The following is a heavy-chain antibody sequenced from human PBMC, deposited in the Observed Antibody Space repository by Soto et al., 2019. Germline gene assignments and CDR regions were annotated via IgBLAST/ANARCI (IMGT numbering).Heavy chain of an antibody. CDR1: GGSLSGDY. J-gene: IGHJ3*02. CDR2: INHSGST. V-gene: IGHV4-34*01. CDR3: ARGLYDLRSGDRFDI. D-gene: IGHD3-3*01. Sequence: QVQLQQWGAGLLKPSETLSLTCAVYGGSLSGDYGSWIRQPPGKGLEWIGEINHSGSTNYNPSLKSRPIISVDTSRNQSSLRLPSVTAPDTAVYYCARGLYDLRSGDRFDIWGQGTVVTVSS.